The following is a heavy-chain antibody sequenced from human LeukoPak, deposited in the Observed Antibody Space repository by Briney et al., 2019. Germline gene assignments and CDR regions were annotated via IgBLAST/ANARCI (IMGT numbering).Heavy chain of an antibody. J-gene: IGHJ4*02. CDR1: GMTFSSHG. D-gene: IGHD3-10*01. CDR2: ISYDGGNK. CDR3: ARTYYYGSGSYYSPDY. Sequence: GGSLRLSCAASGMTFSSHGMHWVRQAPGKGLEWVALISYDGGNKYYADSVKGRFTISRDDSKNTLYLQMNSLRAEDTAVYYCARTYYYGSGSYYSPDYWGQGTLVTVSS. V-gene: IGHV3-30*03.